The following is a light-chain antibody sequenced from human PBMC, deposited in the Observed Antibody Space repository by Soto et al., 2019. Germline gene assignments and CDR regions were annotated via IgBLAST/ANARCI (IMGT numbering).Light chain of an antibody. J-gene: IGKJ2*01. CDR2: GAS. CDR3: LQDYNYPFT. V-gene: IGKV1-6*01. Sequence: AIQLTQSPSSLSASVGDRVTITCRASQAVGTYLAWYRQPPGTAPALLIYGASILQSGVPARFSGSGSGTDFTLKISRVEAEDVGVYYCLQDYNYPFTFGQGTKVDIK. CDR1: QAVGTY.